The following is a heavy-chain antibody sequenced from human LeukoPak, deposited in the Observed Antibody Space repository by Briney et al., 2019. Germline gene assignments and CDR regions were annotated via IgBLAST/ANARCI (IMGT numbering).Heavy chain of an antibody. CDR1: GFTFSRSA. CDR2: IGSNGGST. V-gene: IGHV3-64D*06. D-gene: IGHD3-22*01. CDR3: VKDDSYYYDTSTYVA. Sequence: PGGSLRLSYSASGFTFSRSAMHWVRQAPGKGLEYVSAIGSNGGSTYYADSVKGRFTISRDNSKNTLYLQMSSLRAEDTAVYHCVKDDSYYYDTSTYVAWGQGTLVTVSS. J-gene: IGHJ5*02.